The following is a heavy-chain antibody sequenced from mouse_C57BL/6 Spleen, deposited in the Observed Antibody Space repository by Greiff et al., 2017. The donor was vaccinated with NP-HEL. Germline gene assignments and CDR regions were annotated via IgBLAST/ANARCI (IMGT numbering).Heavy chain of an antibody. CDR3: AREVLITTVVPFAY. Sequence: QVQLQQSGAELVRPGPSVKVSCKASGYAFTNYLIEWVKQRPGQGLEWIGVINPGSGGTNYNEKFKGKATLTADKSSSTAYMQLSSLTSEDSAVYFCAREVLITTVVPFAYWGQGTLVTVSA. CDR1: GYAFTNYL. CDR2: INPGSGGT. J-gene: IGHJ3*01. V-gene: IGHV1-54*01. D-gene: IGHD1-1*01.